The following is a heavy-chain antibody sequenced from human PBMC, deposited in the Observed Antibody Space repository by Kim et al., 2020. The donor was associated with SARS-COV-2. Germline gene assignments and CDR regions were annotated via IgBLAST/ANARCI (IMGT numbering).Heavy chain of an antibody. CDR3: AREYSSSSNYFDY. CDR2: ITSSGRTI. CDR1: GFNFGDHS. J-gene: IGHJ4*02. V-gene: IGHV3-11*01. Sequence: GGSLRLSCAASGFNFGDHSMSWIRQAPGKGLEWASYITSSGRTIYYADSVKGRFTISRDNAKNSLYLQMNSLRAEDTAIYYCAREYSSSSNYFDYWGQGT. D-gene: IGHD6-6*01.